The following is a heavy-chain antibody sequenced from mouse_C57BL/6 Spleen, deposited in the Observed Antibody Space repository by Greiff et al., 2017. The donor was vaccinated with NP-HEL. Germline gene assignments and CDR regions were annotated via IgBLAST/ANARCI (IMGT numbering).Heavy chain of an antibody. CDR1: GYTFTSYW. D-gene: IGHD1-1*01. CDR2: IDPSDSYT. CDR3: ARELPDV. V-gene: IGHV1-69*01. Sequence: QVQLQQPGAELVMPGASVKLSCKASGYTFTSYWMHWVKQRPGQGLEWIGEIDPSDSYTNYNQKFKGKSTLTVDKSSSRAYMQLSSLTSEDSAVYYCARELPDVWGTGTTVTVSS. J-gene: IGHJ1*03.